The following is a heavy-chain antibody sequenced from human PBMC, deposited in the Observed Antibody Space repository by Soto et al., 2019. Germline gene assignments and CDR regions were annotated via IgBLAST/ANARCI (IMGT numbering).Heavy chain of an antibody. CDR3: ARYYYDSSGYFTP. Sequence: PSETLSLTCTVSGGSISRGGYYWSWIRQHPGKGLEWIGYIYYSGSTYYNPSLKSRVTISVDTSKNQFSLKLSSVTAADTAVYYCARYYYDSSGYFTPWGQGTLVTVSS. CDR1: GGSISRGGYY. J-gene: IGHJ4*02. CDR2: IYYSGST. D-gene: IGHD3-22*01. V-gene: IGHV4-31*03.